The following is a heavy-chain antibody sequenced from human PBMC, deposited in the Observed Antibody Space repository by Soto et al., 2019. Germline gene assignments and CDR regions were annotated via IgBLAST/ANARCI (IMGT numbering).Heavy chain of an antibody. CDR3: ARHYYDSSGYPYYYYYGMDV. D-gene: IGHD3-22*01. J-gene: IGHJ6*02. V-gene: IGHV4-39*01. CDR1: GGSISSGGDY. CDR2: IYYSGST. Sequence: PSETLSLTCTVSGGSISSGGDYWGWIRQPPGKRLEWIGRIYYSGSTYYNPSLQSRVTLSVDTSKNQFSRKLSSVTAADTAVYYCARHYYDSSGYPYYYYYGMDVGGQGTAVTVSS.